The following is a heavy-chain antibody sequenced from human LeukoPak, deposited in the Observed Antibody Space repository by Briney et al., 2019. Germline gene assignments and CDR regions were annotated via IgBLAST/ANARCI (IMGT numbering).Heavy chain of an antibody. J-gene: IGHJ4*02. CDR3: AREVKWELLVWGTNHDVIDY. D-gene: IGHD1-26*01. V-gene: IGHV4-39*07. Sequence: SETLSLTCTVSGGSISSSSYYWGWIRQPPGKGLEWIGSIYYSGSTYYNPSLKSRVTISVDTSKNQFSLKLSSVTAADTAVYYCAREVKWELLVWGTNHDVIDYWGQGTLVTVSS. CDR2: IYYSGST. CDR1: GGSISSSSYY.